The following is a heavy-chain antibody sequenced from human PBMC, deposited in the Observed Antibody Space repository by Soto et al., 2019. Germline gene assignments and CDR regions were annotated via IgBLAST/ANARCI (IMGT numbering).Heavy chain of an antibody. J-gene: IGHJ5*02. D-gene: IGHD6-13*01. V-gene: IGHV1-3*01. CDR3: ARETPAFSSSWYWFDP. Sequence: ASVKVSCKASGYTFTSYAMHWVRQAPGQRLEWMGWINAGNGNTKYSQKFQGRVTITRDTSASTAYMELSSLRSEDTAVYYCARETPAFSSSWYWFDPWGQGTLVTVSS. CDR1: GYTFTSYA. CDR2: INAGNGNT.